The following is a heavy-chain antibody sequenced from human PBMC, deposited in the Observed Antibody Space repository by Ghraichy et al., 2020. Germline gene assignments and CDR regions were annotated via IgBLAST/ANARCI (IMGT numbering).Heavy chain of an antibody. D-gene: IGHD6-13*01. J-gene: IGHJ4*02. CDR1: GFTFSSYA. V-gene: IGHV3-23*01. CDR3: AKDLGGYSSSPAFDY. Sequence: GGSLRLSCAASGFTFSSYAMSWVRQAPGKGLEWVSAISGSGGSTYYADSVKGRFTISRDNSKNTLYLQMNSLRAEDTAVYYCAKDLGGYSSSPAFDYWGQGTLVTVSS. CDR2: ISGSGGST.